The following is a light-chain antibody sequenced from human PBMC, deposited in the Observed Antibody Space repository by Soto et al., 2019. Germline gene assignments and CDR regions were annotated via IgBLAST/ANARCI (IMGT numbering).Light chain of an antibody. CDR1: QSVSSSY. CDR3: QQYGSSIT. CDR2: GAS. V-gene: IGKV3-20*01. Sequence: EIVLTQSPGTLSLSPGERATLSCRASQSVSSSYLAWYQQKPGQAPRLLIYGASSSATGIPDRFSGSGSGTDFTLTINRLEPEDFAVYYCQQYGSSITFGQGTRLEIK. J-gene: IGKJ5*01.